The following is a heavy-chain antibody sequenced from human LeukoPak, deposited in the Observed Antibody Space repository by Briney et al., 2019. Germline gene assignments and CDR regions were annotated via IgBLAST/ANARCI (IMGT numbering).Heavy chain of an antibody. CDR2: IYHSGST. CDR3: ARDLNDSSGSNYFDY. V-gene: IGHV4-38-2*02. D-gene: IGHD3-22*01. J-gene: IGHJ4*02. Sequence: SETLSLTCTVSGYSISSGYYWGWIRQPPGKGLEWIGSIYHSGSTYYNPSLKSRVTISVDTSKNQFSLKLSSVTAADTAVYYCARDLNDSSGSNYFDYWGQGTLVTVSS. CDR1: GYSISSGYY.